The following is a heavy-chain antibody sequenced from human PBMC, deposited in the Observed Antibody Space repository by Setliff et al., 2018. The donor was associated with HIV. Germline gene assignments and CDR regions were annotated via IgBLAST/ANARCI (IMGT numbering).Heavy chain of an antibody. CDR3: ARGSESLTYFDN. CDR1: GFSLSPRGMS. V-gene: IGHV2-70*11. CDR2: IDWDDAT. Sequence: SGPMLVNPTQPLTLTCTFSGFSLSPRGMSVSWIRQPPGKALEWLARIDWDDATYYSTSLKTRLTISKDTSKNQVVLTMANMDPVDTATYYCARGSESLTYFDNWGPGTLVTVSS. J-gene: IGHJ4*02. D-gene: IGHD3-10*01.